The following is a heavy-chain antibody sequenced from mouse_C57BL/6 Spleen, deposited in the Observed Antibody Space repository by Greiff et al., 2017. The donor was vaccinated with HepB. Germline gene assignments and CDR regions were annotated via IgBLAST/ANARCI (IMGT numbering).Heavy chain of an antibody. D-gene: IGHD2-10*01. J-gene: IGHJ2*01. CDR1: GFTFSSYA. CDR3: AREALLDY. CDR2: ISDGGSYT. Sequence: EVKLMESGGGLVKTGGSLKLSCAASGFTFSSYAMSWVRQTPEKRLEWVATISDGGSYTYYPDNVKGRFTISRDNAKNNLYLQMSHLKSEDTAMYYCAREALLDYWGQGTTLTVSS. V-gene: IGHV5-4*01.